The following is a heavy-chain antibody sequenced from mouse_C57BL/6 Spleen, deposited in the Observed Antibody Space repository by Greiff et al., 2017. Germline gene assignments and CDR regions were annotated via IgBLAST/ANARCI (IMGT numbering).Heavy chain of an antibody. J-gene: IGHJ4*01. CDR2: ISSGGDYI. CDR1: GFTFSSYA. D-gene: IGHD2-2*01. Sequence: EVMLVESGEGLVKPGGSLKLSCAASGFTFSSYAMSWVRQTPEKRLEWVAYISSGGDYIYYADTVKGRFTISRDNARNTLYLQMSSLKSEDTAMYYCTRGGYGSYAMDYWGQGTSVTVSS. V-gene: IGHV5-9-1*02. CDR3: TRGGYGSYAMDY.